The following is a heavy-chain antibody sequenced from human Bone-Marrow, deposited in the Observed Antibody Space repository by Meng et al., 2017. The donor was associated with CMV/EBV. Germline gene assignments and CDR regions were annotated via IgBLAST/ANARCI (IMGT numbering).Heavy chain of an antibody. Sequence: GGSLRLSCAASGFTFDDYAMHWVRQAPGKGLEWVSGISWNSGSIGYADSVKGRFTISRDNAKISLYLQMNSLRAEDTALYYCAKGRWGHYYYGMDVWGQGTTVTVSS. D-gene: IGHD3-16*01. V-gene: IGHV3-9*01. CDR2: ISWNSGSI. CDR3: AKGRWGHYYYGMDV. CDR1: GFTFDDYA. J-gene: IGHJ6*02.